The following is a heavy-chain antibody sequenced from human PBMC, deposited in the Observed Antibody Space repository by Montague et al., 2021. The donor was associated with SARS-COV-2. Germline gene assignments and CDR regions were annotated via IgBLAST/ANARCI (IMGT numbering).Heavy chain of an antibody. Sequence: SLRLSCAASGFTFSSYGLPWVRQAPGKGLEWVAVIWYDGSNIYYADSVKGRFTISRDNSKNTLYLQMNSLRAEDTAVYYCARVVSNYYGMDVWGQGTTVTVSS. V-gene: IGHV3-33*01. CDR2: IWYDGSNI. D-gene: IGHD2-21*01. CDR1: GFTFSSYG. J-gene: IGHJ6*02. CDR3: ARVVSNYYGMDV.